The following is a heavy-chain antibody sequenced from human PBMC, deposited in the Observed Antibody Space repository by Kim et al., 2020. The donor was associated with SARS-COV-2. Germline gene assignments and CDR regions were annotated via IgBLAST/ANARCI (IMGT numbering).Heavy chain of an antibody. CDR3: ATISMDSNSWYLRVMDYYYYGMDV. V-gene: IGHV3-11*06. CDR1: GFTFSDYY. Sequence: GGSLRLSCAASGFTFSDYYMSWIRQAPGKGLEWVSYISSSSSYTNYADSVKGRFTISRDNAKNSLYLQMNSLRAEDTAVYYCATISMDSNSWYLRVMDYYYYGMDVWGQGTTVTVSS. CDR2: ISSSSSYT. J-gene: IGHJ6*02. D-gene: IGHD6-13*01.